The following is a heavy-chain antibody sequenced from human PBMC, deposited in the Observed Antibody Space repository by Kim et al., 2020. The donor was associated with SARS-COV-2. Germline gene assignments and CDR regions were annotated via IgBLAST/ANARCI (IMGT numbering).Heavy chain of an antibody. CDR2: IGVSGGST. J-gene: IGHJ5*02. CDR3: GKGGVAYIYP. D-gene: IGHD2-15*01. Sequence: GGSLRLSCAASGFTFNNYAMSWVRQAPGKGLEWVSTIGVSGGSTYYADSVKGRFTISRDNSMHTLFLQMNSLRADDTAVYYCGKGGVAYIYPWGQGTLVNVSS. CDR1: GFTFNNYA. V-gene: IGHV3-23*01.